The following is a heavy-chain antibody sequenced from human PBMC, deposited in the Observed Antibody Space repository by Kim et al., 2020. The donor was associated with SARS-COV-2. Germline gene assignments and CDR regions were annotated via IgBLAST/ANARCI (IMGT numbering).Heavy chain of an antibody. Sequence: GGSLRLSCAASGFTFSSYAMHWVRQAPGKGLEWVAVISYDGSNKYYADSVKGRFTISRDNSKNTLYLQMNSLRAEDTAVYYCARDSGVDYGGNSCDYWGQGTLVTVSS. CDR3: ARDSGVDYGGNSCDY. V-gene: IGHV3-30-3*01. J-gene: IGHJ4*02. CDR2: ISYDGSNK. CDR1: GFTFSSYA. D-gene: IGHD4-17*01.